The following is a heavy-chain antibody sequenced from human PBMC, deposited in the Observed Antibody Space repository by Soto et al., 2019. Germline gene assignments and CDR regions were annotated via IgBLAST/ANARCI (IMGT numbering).Heavy chain of an antibody. J-gene: IGHJ4*01. CDR2: VKSKTDGGTT. CDR1: GFTFSNAW. CDR3: NTDSHITSIIVRFEY. V-gene: IGHV3-15*07. Sequence: GGSLRLSCAASGFTFSNAWINWVRQTPGKGLEWVGRVKSKTDGGTTDFAAPVKGRFAISRDDSKNMVYLEMNSLKTEDTAIYYCNTDSHITSIIVRFEYWGHGTLVTVSS. D-gene: IGHD3-22*01.